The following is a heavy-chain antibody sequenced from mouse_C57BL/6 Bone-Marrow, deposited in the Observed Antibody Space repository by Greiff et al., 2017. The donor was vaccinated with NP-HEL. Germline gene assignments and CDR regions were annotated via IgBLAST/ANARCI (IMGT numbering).Heavy chain of an antibody. Sequence: QVQLQQSGAELVMPGASVKLSCKASGYTFTSYWMHWVKQRPGQGLEWIGEIDPSDSYTNYNQKFKGKSTLTVDKSSSTAYMQLSSLTSEDSAVYYCARWGGYYAWFAYWGQGTLVTVSA. CDR3: ARWGGYYAWFAY. V-gene: IGHV1-69*01. CDR1: GYTFTSYW. D-gene: IGHD2-3*01. J-gene: IGHJ3*01. CDR2: IDPSDSYT.